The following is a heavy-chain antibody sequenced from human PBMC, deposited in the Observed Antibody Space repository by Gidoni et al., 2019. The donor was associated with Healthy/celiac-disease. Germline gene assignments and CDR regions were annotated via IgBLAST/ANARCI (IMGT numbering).Heavy chain of an antibody. D-gene: IGHD2-15*01. CDR1: GFTVSSNY. Sequence: EVQLVESGGGLVQPGGSLRLSCAASGFTVSSNYMSWVRQAPGKGLEWVSVIYSGGSTYYADSVKGRFTISRDNSKNTLYLQMNSLRAEDTAVYYCARDREVGRGAFDIWGQGTMVTVSS. CDR3: ARDREVGRGAFDI. V-gene: IGHV3-66*01. J-gene: IGHJ3*02. CDR2: IYSGGST.